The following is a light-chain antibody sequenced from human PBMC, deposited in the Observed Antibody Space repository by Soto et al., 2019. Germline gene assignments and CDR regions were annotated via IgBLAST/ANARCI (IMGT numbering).Light chain of an antibody. CDR2: EVS. J-gene: IGLJ1*01. Sequence: QSALTQPPSASGSPGQSVTISCTETSSDVGGYNYVSWYQQHPGKAPKLMIYEVSKRPSGVPDRFSGSKSGNTASLTVSGLHAEDEADYSSSSYAGSNKVFGTGPKVTVL. CDR1: SSDVGGYNY. V-gene: IGLV2-8*01. CDR3: SSYAGSNKV.